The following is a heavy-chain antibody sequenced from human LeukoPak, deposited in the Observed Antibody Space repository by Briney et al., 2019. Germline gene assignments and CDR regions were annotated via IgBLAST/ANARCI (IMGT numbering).Heavy chain of an antibody. V-gene: IGHV1-69*04. Sequence: SVKVSCKASGGSFSNYAFSWVRQAPGQGLEWMGRITPIVDIATYIQKFQGRVTITANKFTSTAYMELSSLTSEDTAVYYCASGLGFCSGSDCTNLVKDYYYGMNVWGQGTTVTVS. J-gene: IGHJ6*02. CDR2: ITPIVDIA. D-gene: IGHD2-15*01. CDR1: GGSFSNYA. CDR3: ASGLGFCSGSDCTNLVKDYYYGMNV.